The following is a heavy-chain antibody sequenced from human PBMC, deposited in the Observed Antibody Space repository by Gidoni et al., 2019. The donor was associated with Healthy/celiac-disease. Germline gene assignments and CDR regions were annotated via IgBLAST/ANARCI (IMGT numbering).Heavy chain of an antibody. V-gene: IGHV3-43*01. Sequence: EVQLVESGGVVVQPGGSLRLSCAAAGFTFDDDTMHWVRQAPGKGLEWVSLISWDGGSTYYADSVKGRFTISRDNSKNSLYLQMNSLRTEDTALYYCAKDMSGGPNYGDYGLGYWGQGTLVTVSS. CDR2: ISWDGGST. CDR1: GFTFDDDT. J-gene: IGHJ4*02. D-gene: IGHD4-17*01. CDR3: AKDMSGGPNYGDYGLGY.